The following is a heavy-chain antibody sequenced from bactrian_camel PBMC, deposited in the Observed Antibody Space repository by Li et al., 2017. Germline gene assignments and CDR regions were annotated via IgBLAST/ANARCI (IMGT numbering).Heavy chain of an antibody. CDR2: ISAASGRT. Sequence: QLVESGGGSVQAGGSLRLSCGASELTVSSCCMGWFRQAPGKECEGVARISAASGRTYYADSVKGRFTISRDNADNTVYLEMDSLQPEDAAMYYCAARSNPYCITSAMRRTDFTYWGQGTQVTVS. V-gene: IGHV3S25*01. D-gene: IGHD2*01. CDR3: AARSNPYCITSAMRRTDFTY. CDR1: ELTVSSCC. J-gene: IGHJ6*01.